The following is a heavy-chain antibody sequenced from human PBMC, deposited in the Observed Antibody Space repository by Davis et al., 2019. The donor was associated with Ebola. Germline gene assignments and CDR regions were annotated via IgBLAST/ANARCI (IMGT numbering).Heavy chain of an antibody. D-gene: IGHD2-21*02. Sequence: PGGSLRLSCAASGFTFSSYWMSWVRQAPGKGLEWVAGISVSGTTYYADSAKGRFTISRDNSRNTLYLQMNTLRAEDTALYYCTKALTNCGGDCSMNDAFDIWGQGTMVTVSS. J-gene: IGHJ3*02. CDR1: GFTFSSYW. V-gene: IGHV3-23*01. CDR2: ISVSGTT. CDR3: TKALTNCGGDCSMNDAFDI.